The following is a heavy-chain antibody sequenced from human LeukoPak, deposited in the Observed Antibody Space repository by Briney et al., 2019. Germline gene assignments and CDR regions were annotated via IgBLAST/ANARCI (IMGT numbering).Heavy chain of an antibody. CDR1: GFTFSSYG. D-gene: IGHD1-14*01. CDR3: ARDPRNNVLYDAFDI. CDR2: ISGSGGST. V-gene: IGHV3-23*01. Sequence: GGSLRLSCAASGFTFSSYGMSWVRQAPGKGLEWVSAISGSGGSTYYADSVKGRFTISRDNSKNTVFLQMNSLRAEDTAVYYCARDPRNNVLYDAFDIWGQGTMVTVSS. J-gene: IGHJ3*02.